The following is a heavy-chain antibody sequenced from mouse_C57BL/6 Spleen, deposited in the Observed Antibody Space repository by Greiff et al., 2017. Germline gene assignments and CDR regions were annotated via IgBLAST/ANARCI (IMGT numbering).Heavy chain of an antibody. J-gene: IGHJ3*01. V-gene: IGHV1-81*01. CDR2: IYPRSGNT. D-gene: IGHD2-10*02. CDR1: GYTFTSYG. CDR3: AKEEETYGNYRFAY. Sequence: VQLQQSGAELARPGASVKLSCKASGYTFTSYGISWVKQRTGQGLEWIGEIYPRSGNTYYNAKFKGKATLTADKSSSTAYMELRSLTSEDSADYFGAKEEETYGNYRFAYWGAETLGTVSA.